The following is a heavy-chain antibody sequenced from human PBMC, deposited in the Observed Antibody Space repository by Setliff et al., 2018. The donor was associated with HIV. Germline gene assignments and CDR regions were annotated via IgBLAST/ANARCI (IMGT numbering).Heavy chain of an antibody. CDR3: TRDNYDSSGHSTEEHFQH. CDR2: IKSASAGGAI. V-gene: IGHV3-15*07. J-gene: IGHJ1*01. D-gene: IGHD3-22*01. CDR1: GLTFNNAW. Sequence: GGSLRLSCAASGLTFNNAWMNWVRQAPGKGLEWVGRIKSASAGGAIDYAAPVKGRFSISRDDSEKKLYLQMNSLRTDDTAVYYCTRDNYDSSGHSTEEHFQHWGQGTLVTVSS.